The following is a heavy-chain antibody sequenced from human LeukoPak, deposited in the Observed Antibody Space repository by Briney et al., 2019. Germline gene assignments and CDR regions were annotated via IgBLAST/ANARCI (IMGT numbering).Heavy chain of an antibody. CDR2: ISGSGGST. V-gene: IGHV3-23*01. CDR3: AKDSPRYPFDY. D-gene: IGHD1-26*01. Sequence: GGSLRLSCEASGVTVSSSFMSWVRQAPGKGLEWVSAISGSGGSTYYADSVKGRFTISRDNSKNTLYLQMNSLRAEDTAVYYCAKDSPRYPFDYWGQGTLVTVSS. CDR1: GVTVSSSF. J-gene: IGHJ4*02.